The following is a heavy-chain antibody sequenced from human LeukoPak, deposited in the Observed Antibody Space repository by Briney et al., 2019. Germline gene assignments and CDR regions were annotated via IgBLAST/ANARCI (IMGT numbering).Heavy chain of an antibody. CDR1: GDSASSNSAA. J-gene: IGHJ3*02. CDR3: ARGAVAVRNAFDI. D-gene: IGHD6-19*01. V-gene: IGHV6-1*01. CDR2: TYYSSKWYN. Sequence: TSQTLSLTCAISGDSASSNSAAWNWIRQSPSRGLEWLGRTYYSSKWYNDYAVSVKSRITINPDTSKNQFSLQLNSVTPEDTALYYCARGAVAVRNAFDIWGQGTMVTVSS.